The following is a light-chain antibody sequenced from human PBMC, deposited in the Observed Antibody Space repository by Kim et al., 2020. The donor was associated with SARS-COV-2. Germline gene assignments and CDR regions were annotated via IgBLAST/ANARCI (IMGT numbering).Light chain of an antibody. J-gene: IGKJ1*01. Sequence: DIQMTQSPSTLSASVGDRVTITCRASQSISRFFNWYQQKPGEAPTLLIYGASRLQSGVPSRFSGSGYGTDFTLTISSLQPEDFATYYCQQSYSTPPTFGQGTKVDIK. CDR3: QQSYSTPPT. V-gene: IGKV1-39*01. CDR1: QSISRF. CDR2: GAS.